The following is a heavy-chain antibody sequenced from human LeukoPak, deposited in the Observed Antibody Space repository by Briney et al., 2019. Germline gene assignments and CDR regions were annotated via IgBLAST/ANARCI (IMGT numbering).Heavy chain of an antibody. CDR2: INPNSGGT. D-gene: IGHD3-10*01. CDR3: ARVPVRGVPIGVFDP. V-gene: IGHV1-2*02. CDR1: GYTFTGYY. J-gene: IGHJ5*02. Sequence: ASVKVSCKASGYTFTGYYMHWVRQAPGQGLEWMGWINPNSGGTNYAQKFQGRVTMTRDTSISTAYMELSRLRSDDTAVYYCARVPVRGVPIGVFDPWGQGTLVTVSS.